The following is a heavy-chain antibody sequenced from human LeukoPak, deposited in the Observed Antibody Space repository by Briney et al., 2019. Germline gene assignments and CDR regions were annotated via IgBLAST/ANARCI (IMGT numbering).Heavy chain of an antibody. Sequence: GASVKVSCKASGYTFTGYYMHWVRQAPGQGLEWMGWINPNSGGTNYAQKFQGRVTMTRDTSISTAYMELSRLGSDDRAVYYCARASRDGYNYGPPLPTKEFDYWGQGTLVTVSS. V-gene: IGHV1-2*02. D-gene: IGHD5-24*01. CDR2: INPNSGGT. J-gene: IGHJ4*02. CDR1: GYTFTGYY. CDR3: ARASRDGYNYGPPLPTKEFDY.